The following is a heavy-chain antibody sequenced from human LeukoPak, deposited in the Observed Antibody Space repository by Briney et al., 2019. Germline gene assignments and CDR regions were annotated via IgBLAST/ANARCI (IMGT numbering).Heavy chain of an antibody. CDR1: GGSISSYY. CDR3: ATEQVSGSAWGFDY. D-gene: IGHD6-19*01. V-gene: IGHV4-59*12. Sequence: SETLSLTCTVSGGSISSYYWSWTRQPPGKGLEWIGYVYYSGSTNYDPSLKSRVTISVDTSKKQISLRLSSVTAADTAVYYCATEQVSGSAWGFDYWGQGSLVTVSS. J-gene: IGHJ4*02. CDR2: VYYSGST.